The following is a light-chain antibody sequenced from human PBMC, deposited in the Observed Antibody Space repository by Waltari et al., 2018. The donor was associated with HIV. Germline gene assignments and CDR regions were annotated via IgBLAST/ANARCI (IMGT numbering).Light chain of an antibody. CDR3: GTWDTSLSAVV. CDR1: ISNIGNNY. CDR2: DTK. V-gene: IGLV1-51*01. J-gene: IGLJ3*02. Sequence: QSVLTQPPSVSAAPGQKVTISCSGNISNIGNNYVSWSQQLPGTAPKHLIYDTKKRPSGIPDRFSGSRSGTTATLGITRLQTEDEADYYCGTWDTSLSAVVFGGGTTLTDL.